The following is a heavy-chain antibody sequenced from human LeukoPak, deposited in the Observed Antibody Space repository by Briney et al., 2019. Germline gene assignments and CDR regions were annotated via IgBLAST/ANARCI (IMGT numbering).Heavy chain of an antibody. CDR1: GYTFANYG. Sequence: ASVKVSCKASGYTFANYGISWVRQAPGQGLEWMGLISAYNGNTAYVQKLQGRVTMTTDTSTSTAYMELRSLRSDDTAVYYCARNLDYYDSSGYCFDYWGQGTLVTVSS. J-gene: IGHJ4*02. CDR2: ISAYNGNT. D-gene: IGHD3-22*01. V-gene: IGHV1-18*01. CDR3: ARNLDYYDSSGYCFDY.